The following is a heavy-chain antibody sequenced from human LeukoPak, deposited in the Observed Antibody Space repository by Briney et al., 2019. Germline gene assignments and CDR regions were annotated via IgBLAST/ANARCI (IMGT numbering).Heavy chain of an antibody. CDR3: ARDLRVPAALVGYLYGY. D-gene: IGHD2-2*01. CDR1: GGSISSDIYY. V-gene: IGHV4-39*07. J-gene: IGHJ4*02. Sequence: SETLSLTCTVSGGSISSDIYYWGWIRQPPDKGLEWIGSIYHSGSTYYNPSLKSRVTISVDTSKNQFSLKLSSVTAADTAVYYCARDLRVPAALVGYLYGYWGQGTLVTVSS. CDR2: IYHSGST.